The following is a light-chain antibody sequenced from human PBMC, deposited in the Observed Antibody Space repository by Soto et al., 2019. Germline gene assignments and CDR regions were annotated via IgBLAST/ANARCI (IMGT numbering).Light chain of an antibody. V-gene: IGLV1-40*01. CDR3: QSYDSSLTTFV. CDR1: SSNIGAEYD. CDR2: GDN. J-gene: IGLJ1*01. Sequence: QSVLTQPPSVSGAPGQRVAISCTGSSSNIGAEYDVHWYQQLPGTAPKRLIYGDNNRPSGVPDRFSGYKSGTSASLAITGLQPEDEAEYYCQSYDSSLTTFVFGTGTKVTVL.